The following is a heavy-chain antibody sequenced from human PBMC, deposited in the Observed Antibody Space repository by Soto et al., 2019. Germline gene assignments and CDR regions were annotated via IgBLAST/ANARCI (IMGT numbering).Heavy chain of an antibody. J-gene: IGHJ3*02. D-gene: IGHD1-1*01. CDR3: ARDGRGGYSAFDI. CDR1: GFTFSDYY. CDR2: ISSSSSYT. V-gene: IGHV3-11*05. Sequence: QVQLVESGGGLVKPGGSLRLSCAASGFTFSDYYMSWIRQAPGKGLEWVSYISSSSSYTNYADSVKGRFTISRDNAKNSLYLQMNSVRAEDTAVYYCARDGRGGYSAFDIWGQGTMVTVSS.